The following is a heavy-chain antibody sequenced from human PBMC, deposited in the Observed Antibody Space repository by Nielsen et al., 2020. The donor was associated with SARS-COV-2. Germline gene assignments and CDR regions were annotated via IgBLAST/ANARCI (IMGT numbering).Heavy chain of an antibody. CDR1: GFTFSSYW. D-gene: IGHD6-13*01. Sequence: GESLKISCAASGFTFSSYWMNWVRQAPGKGLEWVANIKQDGSEKYYGDSVKGRFTISRDNAKNSLYLQMNSLRAEDTALYYCAKDYQSSIAAAGTFDYWGQGTLVTVSS. CDR3: AKDYQSSIAAAGTFDY. V-gene: IGHV3-7*03. CDR2: IKQDGSEK. J-gene: IGHJ4*02.